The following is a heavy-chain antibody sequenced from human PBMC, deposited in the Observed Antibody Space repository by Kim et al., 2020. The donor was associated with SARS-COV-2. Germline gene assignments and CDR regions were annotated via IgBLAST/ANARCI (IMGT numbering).Heavy chain of an antibody. CDR2: IIPIFGTA. Sequence: SVKVSCKASGGTFSSYAISWVRQAPGQGLEWMGGIIPIFGTANYAQKFQGRVTITADESTSTAYMELSSLRSEDTAVYYCVWYGGYGTTNFDYWGQGTLVTVSS. CDR1: GGTFSSYA. V-gene: IGHV1-69*13. CDR3: VWYGGYGTTNFDY. D-gene: IGHD5-12*01. J-gene: IGHJ4*02.